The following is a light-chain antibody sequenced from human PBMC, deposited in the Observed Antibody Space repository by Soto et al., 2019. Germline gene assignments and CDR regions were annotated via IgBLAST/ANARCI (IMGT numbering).Light chain of an antibody. V-gene: IGLV1-51*02. Sequence: QSVLTQPPSVSAAPGQTVTISCSGSSSNIGSNYVSWYQQLPGTAPKLPIYENNKRTSGSPDRFSGSKSGTSATLGITGLQTGDEADYYCGAWDSSLGVVFGGGTKLTVL. CDR2: ENN. CDR1: SSNIGSNY. J-gene: IGLJ2*01. CDR3: GAWDSSLGVV.